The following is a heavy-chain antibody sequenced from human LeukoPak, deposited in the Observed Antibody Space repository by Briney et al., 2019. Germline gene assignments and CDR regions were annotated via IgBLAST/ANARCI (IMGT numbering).Heavy chain of an antibody. Sequence: ASVKVSCKASGYTFTSYDINRVRQATGQGLEWMGWMNPNSGNTGYAQKFQGRVTMTRNTSISTAYMELSSLRSEDTAVYYCARVGSVAGTEFDYWGQGTLVTVSS. CDR1: GYTFTSYD. V-gene: IGHV1-8*01. J-gene: IGHJ4*02. CDR3: ARVGSVAGTEFDY. CDR2: MNPNSGNT. D-gene: IGHD6-19*01.